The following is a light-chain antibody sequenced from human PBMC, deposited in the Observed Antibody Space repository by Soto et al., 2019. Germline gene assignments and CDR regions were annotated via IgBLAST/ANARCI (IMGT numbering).Light chain of an antibody. CDR2: GAS. J-gene: IGKJ5*01. CDR3: QQHGASPIT. Sequence: EIVLTQSPGTLSLSPRERATLSCRASQTVTSNFLAWHQQKPGQTPRLLIYGASSRATGIPDRFSGSGSGTDFTLTISRLEPEDFAVYYCQQHGASPITFGQGTRLRL. CDR1: QTVTSNF. V-gene: IGKV3-20*01.